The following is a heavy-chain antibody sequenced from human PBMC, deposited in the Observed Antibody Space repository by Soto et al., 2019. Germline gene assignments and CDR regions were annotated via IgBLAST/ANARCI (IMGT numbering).Heavy chain of an antibody. Sequence: SETLSLTCTVSGGSISSYYWSWIRQPPGKGLEWIGYIYYSGSTNYNPSLKSRVTISVDTSKNQFSLKLSSVTAADTAVYYCARALNEYPHDYYYGMDVWGQGTTVTVSS. J-gene: IGHJ6*02. CDR1: GGSISSYY. CDR2: IYYSGST. V-gene: IGHV4-59*01. CDR3: ARALNEYPHDYYYGMDV. D-gene: IGHD1-1*01.